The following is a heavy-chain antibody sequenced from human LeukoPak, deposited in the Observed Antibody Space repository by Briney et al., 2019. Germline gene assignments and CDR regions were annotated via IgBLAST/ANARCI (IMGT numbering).Heavy chain of an antibody. J-gene: IGHJ4*02. CDR3: ATVMWLVRGRGTRFDY. V-gene: IGHV4-34*01. CDR2: INHSGST. Sequence: PSETLSLTCAVYGGSFSGYYWSWIRQPPGKGLEWIGEINHSGSTNYNPSLKSRVTFSVDTSKNQFSLKLSSVTAADTAVYYCATVMWLVRGRGTRFDYWGQGTLVTVSS. D-gene: IGHD3-10*01. CDR1: GGSFSGYY.